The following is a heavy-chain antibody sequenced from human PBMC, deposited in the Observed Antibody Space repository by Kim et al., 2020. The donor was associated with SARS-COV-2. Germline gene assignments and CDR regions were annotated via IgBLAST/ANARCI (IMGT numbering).Heavy chain of an antibody. J-gene: IGHJ4*02. CDR2: IIPILGIA. CDR3: ATQSGDTYDSSSDY. V-gene: IGHV1-69*04. CDR1: GGTFSSYA. Sequence: SVKVSCKASGGTFSSYAISWVRQAPGQGLEWMGRIIPILGIANYAQKFQGRVTITADKSTSTAYMELSSLRSEDTAVYYCATQSGDTYDSSSDYWGQGTLVTVSS. D-gene: IGHD3-22*01.